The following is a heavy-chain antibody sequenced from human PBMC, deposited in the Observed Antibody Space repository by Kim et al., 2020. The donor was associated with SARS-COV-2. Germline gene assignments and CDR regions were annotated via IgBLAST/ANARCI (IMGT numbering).Heavy chain of an antibody. D-gene: IGHD3-3*01. V-gene: IGHV5-51*01. CDR2: IYPGDSDT. CDR3: ARHRGYAFWSGYYTTHRGYS. Sequence: GESLKISCKGSGYSFTSYWIGWVRQMPGKGLEWMGIIYPGDSDTRYSPSFQGQVTISADKSISTAYLQWSSLKASDTAMYYCARHRGYAFWSGYYTTHRGYSWGQGTLVTVSS. J-gene: IGHJ4*02. CDR1: GYSFTSYW.